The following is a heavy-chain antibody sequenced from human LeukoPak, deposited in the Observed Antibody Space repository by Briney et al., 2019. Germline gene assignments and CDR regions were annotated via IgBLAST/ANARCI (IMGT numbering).Heavy chain of an antibody. Sequence: SETLSLTCTVSGASISSYYWSWIRQPAGKGLEWIGRTYITGSTNYNPSLKSRVTMSVDTSKNHFSLKLSSVTAADTAVYYCARVDPLDYGDYGGWFDPWGQGTLVTVSS. CDR3: ARVDPLDYGDYGGWFDP. J-gene: IGHJ5*02. CDR2: TYITGST. CDR1: GASISSYY. D-gene: IGHD4-17*01. V-gene: IGHV4-4*07.